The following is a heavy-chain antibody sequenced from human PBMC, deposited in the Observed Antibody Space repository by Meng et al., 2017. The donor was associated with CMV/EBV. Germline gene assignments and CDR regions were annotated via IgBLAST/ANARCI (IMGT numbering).Heavy chain of an antibody. CDR3: ARVQVRGEMATPAGY. D-gene: IGHD5-24*01. CDR1: GYTFTGYY. CDR2: INPNSGGT. V-gene: IGHV1-2*02. Sequence: QGRCAKSGVELNQPGAQVKGSCQASGYTFTGYYMHWVRQAPGQGLEWMGWINPNSGGTNYAQKFQGRVTMTRDTSISTAYMELSRLRSDDTAVYYCARVQVRGEMATPAGYWGQGTLVTVSS. J-gene: IGHJ4*02.